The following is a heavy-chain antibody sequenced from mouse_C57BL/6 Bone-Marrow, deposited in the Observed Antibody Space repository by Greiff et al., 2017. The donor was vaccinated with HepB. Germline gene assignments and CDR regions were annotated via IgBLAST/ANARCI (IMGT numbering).Heavy chain of an antibody. Sequence: QVQLQQSGPELVKPGASVKISCKASGYAFSSSWMNWVKQRPGKGLEWIGRIYPGDGDTNYNGKFKGKATLTADKSSSTAYMQLSSLTSEDSAVYFCARGAYYGSSYDFDYWGQGTTLTVSS. CDR2: IYPGDGDT. CDR1: GYAFSSSW. V-gene: IGHV1-82*01. CDR3: ARGAYYGSSYDFDY. J-gene: IGHJ2*01. D-gene: IGHD1-1*01.